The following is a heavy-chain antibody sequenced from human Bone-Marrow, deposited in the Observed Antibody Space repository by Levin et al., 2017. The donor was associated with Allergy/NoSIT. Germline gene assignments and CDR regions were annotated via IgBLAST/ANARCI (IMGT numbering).Heavy chain of an antibody. CDR2: IYTSGST. Sequence: SETLSLTCTVSGDSISNYYWSWIRQPAGKGLEWIGLIYTSGSTKYNPSLKSRVTMSVDTSKNQFSLKLISVTAADTAVYYCARVMEEYDTSGYSLYLFDYWGQGTLVTVSP. V-gene: IGHV4-4*07. CDR1: GDSISNYY. CDR3: ARVMEEYDTSGYSLYLFDY. D-gene: IGHD3-22*01. J-gene: IGHJ4*02.